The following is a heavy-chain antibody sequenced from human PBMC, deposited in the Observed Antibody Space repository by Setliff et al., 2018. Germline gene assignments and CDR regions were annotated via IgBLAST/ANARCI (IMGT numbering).Heavy chain of an antibody. J-gene: IGHJ6*02. D-gene: IGHD7-27*01. Sequence: PGGSLRLSCAASGFTFSSYGMHWVRQAAGKGLEWVALIWNDGSTNFYGDSVKGRFTISRDNSKNTLYLQMDTLGAEDTAVYYCARNWAAAQQYYYGMDVWGQGTTVTVSS. CDR1: GFTFSSYG. CDR3: ARNWAAAQQYYYGMDV. CDR2: IWNDGSTN. V-gene: IGHV3-33*01.